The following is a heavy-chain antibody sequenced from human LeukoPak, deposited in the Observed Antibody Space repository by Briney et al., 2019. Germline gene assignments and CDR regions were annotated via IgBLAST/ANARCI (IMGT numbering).Heavy chain of an antibody. CDR2: ISYDGSNK. V-gene: IGHV3-30-3*01. D-gene: IGHD3-22*01. CDR3: ARTHSSGYYNYYYYYGMDV. CDR1: GFTFSSYA. J-gene: IGHJ6*02. Sequence: GGSLRLSCAASGFTFSSYAMHWVRQAPGKGLEWVAVISYDGSNKYYADSVKGRFTTSRDNSKNTLYLQMNSLRAEDTAVYYCARTHSSGYYNYYYYYGMDVWGQGTTVTVSS.